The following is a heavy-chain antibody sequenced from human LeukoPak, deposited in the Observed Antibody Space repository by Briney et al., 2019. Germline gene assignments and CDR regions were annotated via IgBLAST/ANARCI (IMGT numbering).Heavy chain of an antibody. CDR2: INHSGST. CDR1: GGSISSDNYY. V-gene: IGHV4-39*07. D-gene: IGHD3-22*01. J-gene: IGHJ4*02. CDR3: ARGNYYDSSGVFDY. Sequence: PSETLSLTCTVSGGSISSDNYYWTRIRQPPGKGLEWIGEINHSGSTNYNPSLKSRVTVSVDTSKNQFSLKLSSVTAADTAVYYCARGNYYDSSGVFDYWGQGTLVTVSS.